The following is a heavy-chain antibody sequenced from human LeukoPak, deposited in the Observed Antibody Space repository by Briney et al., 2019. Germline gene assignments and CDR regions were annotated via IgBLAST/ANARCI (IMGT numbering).Heavy chain of an antibody. CDR3: ARSLGDTAEY. CDR1: GYTFTRYY. J-gene: IGHJ4*02. CDR2: INPSGGSI. Sequence: ASVTVSCKASGYTFTRYYLHWVRQAPGQGLEWMRIINPSGGSISYAQKFQGRVTLTRDTSTTTIYMELYSLRSEDTAVYYCARSLGDTAEYWGQGTLVTVSS. D-gene: IGHD5-18*01. V-gene: IGHV1-46*01.